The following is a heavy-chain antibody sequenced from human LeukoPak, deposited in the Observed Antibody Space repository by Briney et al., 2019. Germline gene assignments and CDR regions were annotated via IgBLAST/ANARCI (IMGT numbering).Heavy chain of an antibody. CDR3: AREPVGATKRFDY. D-gene: IGHD1-26*01. CDR1: GGTFGSYA. CDR2: IIPIFGTA. Sequence: SVKVSCKASGGTFGSYAISWVRQAPGQGLEWMGRIIPIFGTANYAQKFQGRVTITTDESTSTAYMELSSLRSEDTAVYYCAREPVGATKRFDYWGQRTLVTVSS. J-gene: IGHJ4*02. V-gene: IGHV1-69*05.